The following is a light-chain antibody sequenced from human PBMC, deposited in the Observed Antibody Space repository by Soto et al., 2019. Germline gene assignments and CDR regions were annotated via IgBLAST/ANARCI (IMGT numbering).Light chain of an antibody. CDR3: SSYTTSSTVV. CDR2: EVT. Sequence: QSALTQPASVFGSPGQSITISCTGTSSDVGGYNFVSWYQQLPGKAPKLMIYEVTSRPSGVSNRFSGSKSGNTASLTISGLQPEDEAEYYCSSYTTSSTVVFGSGTKVNVL. J-gene: IGLJ1*01. V-gene: IGLV2-14*03. CDR1: SSDVGGYNF.